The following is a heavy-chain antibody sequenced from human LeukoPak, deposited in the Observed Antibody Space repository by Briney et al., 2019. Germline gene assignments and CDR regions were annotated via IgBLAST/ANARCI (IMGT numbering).Heavy chain of an antibody. Sequence: SETLSLTCTVSGGSISSYYWSWIRQPPGKGLEWIGYIYYSGSTNYNPSLKSRVTISVDTSKNQFSLKLSSVTAADTAVYYCARSNGYCSGGSCYTNHYYYYGMDVWGQGTTVTVSS. J-gene: IGHJ6*02. CDR3: ARSNGYCSGGSCYTNHYYYYGMDV. D-gene: IGHD2-15*01. CDR1: GGSISSYY. V-gene: IGHV4-59*12. CDR2: IYYSGST.